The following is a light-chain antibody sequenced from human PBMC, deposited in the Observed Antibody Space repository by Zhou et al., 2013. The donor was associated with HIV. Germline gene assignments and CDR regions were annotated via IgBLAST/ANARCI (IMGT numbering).Light chain of an antibody. Sequence: DVVMTQSPLSLSVSPGEPASISCRSSQSLVHSDGNTYLNWFHLRPGQSPRRLISKVSNRDSGVPDRFSGSGSGTDFTLTISNVEAEDVGVYYCLQGTHWPRTYGQG. V-gene: IGKV2-30*02. CDR2: KVS. J-gene: IGKJ1*01. CDR1: QSLVHSDGNTY. CDR3: LQGTHWPRT.